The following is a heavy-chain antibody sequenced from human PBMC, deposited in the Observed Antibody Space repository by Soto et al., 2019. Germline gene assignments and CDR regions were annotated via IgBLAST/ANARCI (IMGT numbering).Heavy chain of an antibody. Sequence: QVQLVQSGAEVKKPGASVKVSCKVSGYTLIELSMHWVRQAPGKGLEWMGRFDPENGDTIYAQKFQGRVTMTEDTSTDTAYMELSSLTSEDTAVYYCAGGIKVRYYYYYAMDVWGQGTTVTVSS. D-gene: IGHD3-9*01. CDR2: FDPENGDT. CDR1: GYTLIELS. V-gene: IGHV1-24*01. J-gene: IGHJ6*02. CDR3: AGGIKVRYYYYYAMDV.